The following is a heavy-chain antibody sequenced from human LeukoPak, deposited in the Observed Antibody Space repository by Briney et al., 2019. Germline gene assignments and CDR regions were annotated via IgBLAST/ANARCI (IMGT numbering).Heavy chain of an antibody. V-gene: IGHV4-38-2*02. CDR2: IYHSGST. CDR3: ARTREMVYAPDY. Sequence: SETLSLTFTVSGYSISSGYYWVWIRQPPGKGLEWIGSIYHSGSTYYNPSLKSRVTISVDTSKNQFSLKLGSVTAADTAVYYCARTREMVYAPDYWGQGTLVTVSS. CDR1: GYSISSGYY. J-gene: IGHJ4*02. D-gene: IGHD2-8*01.